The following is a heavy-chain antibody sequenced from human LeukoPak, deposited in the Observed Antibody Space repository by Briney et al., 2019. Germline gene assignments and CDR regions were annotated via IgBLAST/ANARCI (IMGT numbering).Heavy chain of an antibody. CDR2: IYSGGST. Sequence: PGGSLRLSCAASGFTVSSNYMSWVRQAPGRGLDGVSVIYSGGSTYYADSVKGRFTISRDNSKNTLYFQMNSLRVEDTAVYYCAREYGRYFDWFDPRGQGTLVTVSS. D-gene: IGHD3-9*01. CDR3: AREYGRYFDWFDP. V-gene: IGHV3-66*01. J-gene: IGHJ5*02. CDR1: GFTVSSNY.